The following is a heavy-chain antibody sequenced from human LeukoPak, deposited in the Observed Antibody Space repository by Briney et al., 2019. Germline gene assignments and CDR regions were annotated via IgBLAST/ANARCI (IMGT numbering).Heavy chain of an antibody. CDR3: AKDLGESVYSYGWDAFDI. D-gene: IGHD5-18*01. CDR1: GFTFSSYG. J-gene: IGHJ3*02. CDR2: IWYDGSNK. Sequence: GGSLRLSCAASGFTFSSYGMLWVRQAAGKGLEWVAVIWYDGSNKYYADSVNGRFTISKDNSKNTQYLQMNSLRAEDTAVYYCAKDLGESVYSYGWDAFDIWGQGTMVTVSS. V-gene: IGHV3-33*06.